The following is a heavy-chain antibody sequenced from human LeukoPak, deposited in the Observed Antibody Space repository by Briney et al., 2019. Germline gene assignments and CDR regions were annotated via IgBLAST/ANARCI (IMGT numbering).Heavy chain of an antibody. CDR2: ISSSSSYT. D-gene: IGHD3-10*01. Sequence: GGSLRLSCAASGFTFSDYYMSWIRQAPGKGLEWVSYISSSSSYTNYADSVKGRFTISRDNAKNSLYLQMNSLRAEDTAVYYWGGAVARWFGELLPGYYGMDVWGQGPRLPSP. CDR3: GGAVARWFGELLPGYYGMDV. J-gene: IGHJ6*02. V-gene: IGHV3-11*03. CDR1: GFTFSDYY.